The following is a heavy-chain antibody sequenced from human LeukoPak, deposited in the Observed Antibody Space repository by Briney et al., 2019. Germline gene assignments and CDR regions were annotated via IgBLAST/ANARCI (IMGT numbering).Heavy chain of an antibody. V-gene: IGHV3-21*01. Sequence: GGSLRLSCAASGFTFNSYSMNWVRQAPGKGLEWVSSISGSNSYIYYADSVKGRFTLSRDNSKNTLYLQMNSLRAEDTAVFYCAKGGARLHSYYFDYWGQGTLVTVSS. CDR3: AKGGARLHSYYFDY. CDR1: GFTFNSYS. CDR2: ISGSNSYI. D-gene: IGHD1-26*01. J-gene: IGHJ4*02.